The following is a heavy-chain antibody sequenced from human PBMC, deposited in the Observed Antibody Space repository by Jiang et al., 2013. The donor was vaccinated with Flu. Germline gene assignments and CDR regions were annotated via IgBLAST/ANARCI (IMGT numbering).Heavy chain of an antibody. CDR2: ISYDGSNK. J-gene: IGHJ3*02. CDR1: GFTFSSYG. Sequence: VQLLESGGGVVQPGRSLRLSCAASGFTFSSYGMHWVRQAPGKGLEWVAVISYDGSNKYYADSVKGRFTISRDNSKNTLYLQMNSLRAEDTAVYYCAKDGRAQAIGVVIADAFDI. CDR3: AKDGRAQAIGVVIADAFDI. V-gene: IGHV3-30*18. D-gene: IGHD3-3*01.